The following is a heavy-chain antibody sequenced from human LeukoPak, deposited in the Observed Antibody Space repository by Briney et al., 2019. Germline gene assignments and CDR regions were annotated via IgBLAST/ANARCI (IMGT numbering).Heavy chain of an antibody. Sequence: GGSLRLSCAASGFTFSSYAMSWVRQAPGKGPEWVASISPDGNNKYYADSVKGRFTISRDNSKNTLYLQMNSLRPEDMAVYYCTRGGSSSSWFDPWGQGTLVTVSS. CDR3: TRGGSSSSWFDP. CDR1: GFTFSSYA. V-gene: IGHV3-30-3*01. J-gene: IGHJ5*02. D-gene: IGHD3-16*01. CDR2: ISPDGNNK.